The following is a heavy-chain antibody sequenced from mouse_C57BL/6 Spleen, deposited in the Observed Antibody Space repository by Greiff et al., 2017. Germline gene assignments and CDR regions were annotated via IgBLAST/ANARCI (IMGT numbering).Heavy chain of an antibody. Sequence: DVHLVESGGGLVKPGGSLKLSCAASGFTFSDYGMHWVRQAPEKGLEWVAYISSGSSTIYYADTVKGRFTISSDNAKNTLFLQMTSLGSEDTAMYYCARDDYDGGNYFDYWGQGTTLTVSS. CDR3: ARDDYDGGNYFDY. V-gene: IGHV5-17*01. CDR1: GFTFSDYG. D-gene: IGHD2-4*01. CDR2: ISSGSSTI. J-gene: IGHJ2*01.